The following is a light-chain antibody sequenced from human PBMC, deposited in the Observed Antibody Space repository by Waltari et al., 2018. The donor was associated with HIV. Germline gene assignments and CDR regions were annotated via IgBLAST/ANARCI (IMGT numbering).Light chain of an antibody. V-gene: IGLV2-8*01. CDR2: EVN. CDR1: LRDAGGYKP. Sequence: QYARTQPPPAPGSPGQSVTISCTGTLRDAGGYKPFSWYQQPPGKAPKFLIYEVNQRPSGVPDRFSGSKSGNTASLTVSGLQPDDEADYYCSSFAARRDLLFGGGTRLTV. J-gene: IGLJ2*01. CDR3: SSFAARRDLL.